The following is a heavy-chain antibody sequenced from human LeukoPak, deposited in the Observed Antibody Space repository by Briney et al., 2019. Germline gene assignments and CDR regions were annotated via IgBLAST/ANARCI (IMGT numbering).Heavy chain of an antibody. V-gene: IGHV3-21*01. CDR3: AGVPASGSQGGFDY. D-gene: IGHD1-26*01. Sequence: PGGSLRLSCAASGFTFSSYSMNWVRQAPGKGPEWVSSISSSSSYIYYADSVKGRFTISRDNAKNSLYLQMNSLRAEDTAVYYCAGVPASGSQGGFDYWGQGTLVTVSS. CDR2: ISSSSSYI. CDR1: GFTFSSYS. J-gene: IGHJ4*02.